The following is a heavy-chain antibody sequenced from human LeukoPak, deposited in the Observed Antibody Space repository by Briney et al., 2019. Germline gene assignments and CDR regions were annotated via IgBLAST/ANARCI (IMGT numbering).Heavy chain of an antibody. CDR3: ARGRTMDGSTPPFEI. CDR2: IDPNTGDT. J-gene: IGHJ3*02. Sequence: GASVTVSFKASVYTFTNYYMHWVRQAPGQGLEWMGWIDPNTGDTNYSQNIQGRATMTRDTSINTAHMEFTSLGSDDTAVYYCARGRTMDGSTPPFEIWGQGTMVTVSS. D-gene: IGHD4/OR15-4a*01. CDR1: VYTFTNYY. V-gene: IGHV1-2*02.